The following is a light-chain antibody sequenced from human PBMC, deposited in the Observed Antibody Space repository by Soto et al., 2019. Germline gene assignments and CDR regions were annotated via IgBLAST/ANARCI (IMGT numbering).Light chain of an antibody. CDR1: SSDVGGYNY. CDR3: SSYTTSSTYV. CDR2: EVS. Sequence: QFVLTQPASVSGSPGQSITISCTGTSSDVGGYNYVSWYQQHPGKAPKLMIYEVSYRPSGVSNRFSASKSGNTASLTISGLQAEDEADYYCSSYTTSSTYVFGTGTKLTVL. J-gene: IGLJ1*01. V-gene: IGLV2-14*01.